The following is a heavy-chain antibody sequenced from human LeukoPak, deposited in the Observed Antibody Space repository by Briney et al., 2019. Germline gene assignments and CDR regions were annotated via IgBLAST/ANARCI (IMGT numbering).Heavy chain of an antibody. CDR3: AKGSGGSY. Sequence: PGGSLRLSCAASGFTFSSYGMHWVRQAPGKGLEWVAVISYDGSSKYYADSVKGRFTISRDNSKNTLYLQMNSLRAEDTAVYYCAKGSGGSYWGQGTMVTASS. CDR2: ISYDGSSK. D-gene: IGHD1-26*01. J-gene: IGHJ3*01. V-gene: IGHV3-30*18. CDR1: GFTFSSYG.